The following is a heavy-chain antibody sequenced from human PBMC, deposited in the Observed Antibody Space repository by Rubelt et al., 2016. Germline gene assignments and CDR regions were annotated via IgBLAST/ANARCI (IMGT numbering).Heavy chain of an antibody. CDR2: IKSKTDGGTT. Sequence: SWVRQAPGKGLEWVGRIKSKTDGGTTDYAAPVKGRFTISRDDSKNTLYLQMNSLKTEDTAVYYCTTDWYSSSSVDEYYYYGMDVWGQGTTVTVSS. D-gene: IGHD6-6*01. J-gene: IGHJ6*02. CDR3: TTDWYSSSSVDEYYYYGMDV. V-gene: IGHV3-15*01.